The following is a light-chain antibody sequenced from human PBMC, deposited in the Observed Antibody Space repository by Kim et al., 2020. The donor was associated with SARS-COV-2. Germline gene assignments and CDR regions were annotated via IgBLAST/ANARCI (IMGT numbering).Light chain of an antibody. J-gene: IGKJ2*01. CDR2: GAS. Sequence: EIVLTQSPGTLSLSPGDRATLSCRASQTVSNNYIAWFQHRPGQPPRLLIYGASTRVTGTPDRFNGGASGTDFTLTITRLEPEDFAVFYCQQYGTTPYTFGQGTKLEI. CDR3: QQYGTTPYT. V-gene: IGKV3-20*01. CDR1: QTVSNNY.